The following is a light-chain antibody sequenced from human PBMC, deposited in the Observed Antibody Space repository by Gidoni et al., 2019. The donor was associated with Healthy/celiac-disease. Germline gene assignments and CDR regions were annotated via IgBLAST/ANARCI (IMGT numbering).Light chain of an antibody. CDR2: DAS. CDR1: QSVSSY. Sequence: ELVFTQSPATLSLSPGERATLSCRASQSVSSYLAWYQQQPGQAPRLLIYDASNRATGIPARFSGSGAGTDFTLTISSLEPEDVAVYCWQRRSNWPPITFGQGTRLEIK. J-gene: IGKJ5*01. V-gene: IGKV3-11*01. CDR3: QRRSNWPPIT.